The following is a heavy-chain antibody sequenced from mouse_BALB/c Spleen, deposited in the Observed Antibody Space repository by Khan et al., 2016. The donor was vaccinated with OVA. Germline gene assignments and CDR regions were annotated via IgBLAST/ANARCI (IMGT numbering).Heavy chain of an antibody. CDR3: ARKDYYDYDPFPY. CDR2: ISYSGNT. D-gene: IGHD2-4*01. CDR1: GYSITSEYT. V-gene: IGHV3-2*02. J-gene: IGHJ3*01. Sequence: EVHLQGSEPGLLNPSQSLSLTSPVTGYSITSEYTWNWIRQFPGNKLEWMAFISYSGNTRYNPSLKSRISITRDTSKNQFFLQLNSVTSEDTATYYCARKDYYDYDPFPYWGQGTLVTVSA.